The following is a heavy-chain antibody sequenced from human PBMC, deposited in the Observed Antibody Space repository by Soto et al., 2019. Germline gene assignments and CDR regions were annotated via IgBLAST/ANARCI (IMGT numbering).Heavy chain of an antibody. V-gene: IGHV3-21*01. J-gene: IGHJ6*02. CDR2: ISSSSSYI. Sequence: EVQLVESGGGLVKPGGSLRLSCAASGFTFSSYSMNWVRQAPGKGLEWVSSISSSSSYIYYADSVKGRFTISRDNAKNSLYLQMNSLRAEDTAVYYCARDGVYCSSTSCPYYYYYYGMGVWGQGTTVTVSS. CDR1: GFTFSSYS. CDR3: ARDGVYCSSTSCPYYYYYYGMGV. D-gene: IGHD2-2*01.